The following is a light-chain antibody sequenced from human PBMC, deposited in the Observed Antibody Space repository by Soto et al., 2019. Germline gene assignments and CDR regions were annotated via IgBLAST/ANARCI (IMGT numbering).Light chain of an antibody. V-gene: IGKV3-20*01. CDR3: QQYGSSPVT. Sequence: ETVVAQSPGTVSLSPGERATLSCRASQSLGSRFLAWYQQTPGQAPRLLIYGASNRATGIPDRFSGSGSGTDFTLTISRLEPEDFAVYYCQQYGSSPVTFGQGTKLEI. J-gene: IGKJ2*01. CDR1: QSLGSRF. CDR2: GAS.